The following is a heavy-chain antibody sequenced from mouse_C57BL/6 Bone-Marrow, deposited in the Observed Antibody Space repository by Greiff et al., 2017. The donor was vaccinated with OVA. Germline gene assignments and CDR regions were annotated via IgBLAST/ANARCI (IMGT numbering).Heavy chain of an antibody. CDR2: VFPGSGGS. CDR3: ASDYGSSGGALDY. V-gene: IGHV1-55*01. D-gene: IGHD1-1*01. J-gene: IGHJ4*01. CDR1: GYTFTNNW. Sequence: QVQLQQPGAELVKPGASVKMSCRASGYTFTNNWITWVRQRPGQGLEWIGDVFPGSGGSNNNEKFKRRATLTVDTSSSTAYMQLSSLTSEDSAVYYCASDYGSSGGALDYWGQGTSVTVSS.